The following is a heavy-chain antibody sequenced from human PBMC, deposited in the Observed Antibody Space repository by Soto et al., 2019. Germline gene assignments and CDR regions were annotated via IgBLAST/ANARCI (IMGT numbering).Heavy chain of an antibody. J-gene: IGHJ4*02. V-gene: IGHV1-69*01. CDR3: ARDAFYCSGGSCYSNYFDY. CDR2: IIPIFGTA. CDR1: GGTFSSYA. D-gene: IGHD2-15*01. Sequence: QVQLVQSGAEVKKPGSSVKVSCKASGGTFSSYAISWVRQAPGQGLEWMGGIIPIFGTANYAQKFQGRVTITADEYTSTAYMELSSLRSEDTAVYYGARDAFYCSGGSCYSNYFDYWGQGTLVTVSS.